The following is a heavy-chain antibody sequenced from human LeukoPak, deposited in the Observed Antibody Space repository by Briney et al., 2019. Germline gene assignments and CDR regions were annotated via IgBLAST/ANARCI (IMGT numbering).Heavy chain of an antibody. CDR1: GGSISSYY. CDR3: ARVSKYFDL. CDR2: IYYSGST. J-gene: IGHJ2*01. Sequence: SETLSLTCTVSGGSISSYYWSWIRQPPGKGLEWIGYIYYSGSTNYNPSLKSRVTISVDTSKNQFSLKLSSVTAADTAVYCCARVSKYFDLWGRGTLVTVSS. V-gene: IGHV4-59*01. D-gene: IGHD3-16*02.